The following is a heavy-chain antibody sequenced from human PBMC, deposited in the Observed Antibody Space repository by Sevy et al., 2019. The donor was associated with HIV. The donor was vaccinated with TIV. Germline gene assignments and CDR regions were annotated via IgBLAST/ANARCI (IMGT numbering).Heavy chain of an antibody. CDR1: GFTFNSYA. Sequence: GGSLRLSCAASGFTFNSYAMNWVRQAPGKGLEWVTGVTGSGAKTFYADSVKGLFTISRDNSKNTVYLQMNSLRAEDTDVYYCAKEVSGGSRGSFDYWGQGTLVTVSS. CDR2: VTGSGAKT. V-gene: IGHV3-23*01. J-gene: IGHJ4*02. CDR3: AKEVSGGSRGSFDY. D-gene: IGHD2-15*01.